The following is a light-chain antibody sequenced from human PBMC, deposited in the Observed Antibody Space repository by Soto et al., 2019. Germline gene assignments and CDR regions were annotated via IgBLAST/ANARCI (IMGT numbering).Light chain of an antibody. CDR2: DSS. V-gene: IGKV3-11*01. Sequence: EIVVTQVPATLSLSPWERATLSSRASQSVSSYLAWYQQKRGQAPMLLIYDSSNRATRSPAMFSGSGSGTDLSVTRSSLEPEQFAGVYLQLRSDMSLPVGGGPKVEIK. CDR3: QLRSDMSLP. CDR1: QSVSSY. J-gene: IGKJ4*01.